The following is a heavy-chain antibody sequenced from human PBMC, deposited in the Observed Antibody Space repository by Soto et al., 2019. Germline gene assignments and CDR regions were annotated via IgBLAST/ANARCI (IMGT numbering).Heavy chain of an antibody. Sequence: QVQLVQSGAEVKKPGSSVKVSCKASGGTFSSYAISWVRQAPGQGLERMGGIIPIFGTANYAQKFQGRVTITADESTSTAYMELSSLRSEDTAVYYCARGMKHYYGSGSNAFDIWGQGTMVTVSS. J-gene: IGHJ3*02. V-gene: IGHV1-69*01. CDR2: IIPIFGTA. D-gene: IGHD3-10*01. CDR3: ARGMKHYYGSGSNAFDI. CDR1: GGTFSSYA.